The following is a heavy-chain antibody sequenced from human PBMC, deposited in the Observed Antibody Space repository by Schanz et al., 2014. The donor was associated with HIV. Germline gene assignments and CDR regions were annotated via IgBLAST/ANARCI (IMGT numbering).Heavy chain of an antibody. J-gene: IGHJ6*02. CDR2: ISYDGVNV. V-gene: IGHV3-30*03. CDR1: GFTFNTYG. D-gene: IGHD3-16*01. Sequence: QVQLVESGGGVVRPGRSLRLSCAASGFTFNTYGMHWVRQAPGKGLEWVAGISYDGVNVYYADSVKGRFTFSRDNSKNTLYLQMYSLRPEDTAVYYCARMEQLIIGYYYGMDVWGQGTTVTVSS. CDR3: ARMEQLIIGYYYGMDV.